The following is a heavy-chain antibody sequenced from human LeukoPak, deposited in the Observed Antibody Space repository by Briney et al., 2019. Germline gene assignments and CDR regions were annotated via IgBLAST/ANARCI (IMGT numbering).Heavy chain of an antibody. J-gene: IGHJ4*02. D-gene: IGHD3-10*01. Sequence: ASVTVSCTASGYTFTSYGISWVRQAPGQGLEWMGWISAYNGNTNYAQKLQGRVTMTTDTSTSTAYMELRSLRSDDTAVYYCARDLARRITMVRGVITPGDYWGQGTLVTVSS. V-gene: IGHV1-18*01. CDR2: ISAYNGNT. CDR1: GYTFTSYG. CDR3: ARDLARRITMVRGVITPGDY.